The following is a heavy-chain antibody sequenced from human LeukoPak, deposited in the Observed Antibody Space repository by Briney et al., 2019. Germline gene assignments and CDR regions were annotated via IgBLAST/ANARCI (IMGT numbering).Heavy chain of an antibody. CDR2: INPNSGGT. CDR1: GYTFTSYY. Sequence: ASVKVSCKASGYTFTSYYMHWVRQAPGQGLEWMGWINPNSGGTNYAQKFQGRVTMTRDTSISTAYMELSRLRSDDTAVYYCARVSHYYDSSGYYGYWGQGTLVTVSS. V-gene: IGHV1-2*02. CDR3: ARVSHYYDSSGYYGY. D-gene: IGHD3-22*01. J-gene: IGHJ4*02.